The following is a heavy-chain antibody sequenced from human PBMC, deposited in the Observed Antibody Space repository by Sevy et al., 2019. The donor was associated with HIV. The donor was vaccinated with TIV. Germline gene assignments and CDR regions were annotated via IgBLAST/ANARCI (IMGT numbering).Heavy chain of an antibody. CDR3: ARDMVPTATKTDAFDI. Sequence: ASVKVSCKASGYTFTSYGISWVRQAPGQGLEWMGWISAYNGNTNYAQKLQGRVTMTTDTSTSTAYMELRSLRSDDTTVYYCARDMVPTATKTDAFDIWGQWTMVTVSS. V-gene: IGHV1-18*01. D-gene: IGHD4-17*01. CDR1: GYTFTSYG. CDR2: ISAYNGNT. J-gene: IGHJ3*02.